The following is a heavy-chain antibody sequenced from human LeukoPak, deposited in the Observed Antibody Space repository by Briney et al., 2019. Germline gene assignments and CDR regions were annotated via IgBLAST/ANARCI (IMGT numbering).Heavy chain of an antibody. Sequence: PSETLSLTCVVSGDSISSGDYSWTWIRQPLGKGLEWIGNIYHSGSTYNNPSLKSRVTISVDRTKNHISLKLSSVTAADTAVYYCAREDSSLNWFDPWGQGTLVTVSS. V-gene: IGHV4-30-2*01. CDR3: AREDSSLNWFDP. J-gene: IGHJ5*02. CDR1: GDSISSGDYS. D-gene: IGHD3/OR15-3a*01. CDR2: IYHSGST.